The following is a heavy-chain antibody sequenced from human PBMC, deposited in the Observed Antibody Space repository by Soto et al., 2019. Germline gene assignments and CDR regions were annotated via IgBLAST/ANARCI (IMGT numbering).Heavy chain of an antibody. CDR2: IDPSDSYT. D-gene: IGHD6-6*01. CDR3: ARSPYRSSSVFYYYGMDV. CDR1: GYSFTSYW. Sequence: GESLKISCKGSGYSFTSYWISWVRQMPGKGLEWMGRIDPSDSYTNYSPSFQGHVTISADKSISTAYLQWSSLKASDTAMYYCARSPYRSSSVFYYYGMDVWGQGTTVTVSS. J-gene: IGHJ6*02. V-gene: IGHV5-10-1*01.